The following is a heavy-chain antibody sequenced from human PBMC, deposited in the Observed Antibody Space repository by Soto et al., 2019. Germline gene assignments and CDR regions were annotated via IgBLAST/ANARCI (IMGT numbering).Heavy chain of an antibody. V-gene: IGHV2-5*02. CDR1: GFSLSTSGVG. D-gene: IGHD3-10*01. Sequence: QITLKESGPTLVKPTQTLTLTCTFSGFSLSTSGVGVGWIRQPRGKALEWLELIYWDDDERYSPSLRSRDTTTKDTSRNPVVIRRTNMDPVHTATYYCVHRNKLSSDGAAGEDHMDVWGGGSTVAVSS. CDR2: IYWDDDE. CDR3: VHRNKLSSDGAAGEDHMDV. J-gene: IGHJ6*04.